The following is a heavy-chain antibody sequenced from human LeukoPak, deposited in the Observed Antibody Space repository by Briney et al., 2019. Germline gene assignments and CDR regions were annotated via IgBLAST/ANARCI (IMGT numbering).Heavy chain of an antibody. J-gene: IGHJ4*02. Sequence: GGTLRLSCVASGFSFTGVWMSWVRQAPGKGLEWVSAISGSGGSTYYADSVKGRFTISRDNSKNTLYLQMNSLRAEDTAVYYCAKAYTAIDYWGQGTLVTVSS. CDR1: GFSFTGVW. CDR3: AKAYTAIDY. V-gene: IGHV3-23*01. CDR2: ISGSGGST. D-gene: IGHD5-18*01.